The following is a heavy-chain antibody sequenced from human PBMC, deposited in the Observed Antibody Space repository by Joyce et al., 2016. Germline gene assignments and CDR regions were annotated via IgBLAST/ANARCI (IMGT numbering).Heavy chain of an antibody. CDR1: GFTFDDYA. CDR3: AKDVSNSGYYRLGAFDI. CDR2: ISWKSGTL. D-gene: IGHD3-22*01. Sequence: EVQLVESGGGLVQPGRSLRLSCAASGFTFDDYAMHWVRKAPGKCLEWVSGISWKSGTLGYANSVKCRFTISRDNAKNSLYLQMNSLRAEDTAFYYCAKDVSNSGYYRLGAFDIWGQGTMVTVSS. J-gene: IGHJ3*02. V-gene: IGHV3-9*01.